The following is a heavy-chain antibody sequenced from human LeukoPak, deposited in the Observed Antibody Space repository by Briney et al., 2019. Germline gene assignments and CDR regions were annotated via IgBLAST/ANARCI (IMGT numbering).Heavy chain of an antibody. Sequence: ASVKVSCKASGYTFTGYYMHWVRQAPGQGLEWMGWINPNSGGTNYAQKFQGRVTMTRDTSASTAYMELSRLRSDDTAVYYCARDVCSGGSCYSPHFDYWGQGTLVTASS. J-gene: IGHJ4*02. V-gene: IGHV1-2*02. CDR2: INPNSGGT. D-gene: IGHD2-15*01. CDR3: ARDVCSGGSCYSPHFDY. CDR1: GYTFTGYY.